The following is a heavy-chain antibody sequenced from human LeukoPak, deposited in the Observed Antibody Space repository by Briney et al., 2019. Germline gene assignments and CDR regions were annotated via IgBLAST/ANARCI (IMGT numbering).Heavy chain of an antibody. CDR1: RFTFDDYA. D-gene: IGHD3-3*01. Sequence: PGRSLRPSCAASRFTFDDYAMHWVRQAPGKGLEWVSSISWNSNNIDYAGSVKGRFTISRDNTMNSLYLQMSSLRAEDTAVYYCATDRGWRTSGYYLYYFEYWGQGTLVTYSS. CDR3: ATDRGWRTSGYYLYYFEY. CDR2: ISWNSNNI. V-gene: IGHV3-9*01. J-gene: IGHJ4*02.